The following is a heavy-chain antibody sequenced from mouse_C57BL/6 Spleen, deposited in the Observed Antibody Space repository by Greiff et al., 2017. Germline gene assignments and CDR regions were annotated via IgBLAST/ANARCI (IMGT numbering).Heavy chain of an antibody. CDR2: IYPSDSET. D-gene: IGHD2-14*01. V-gene: IGHV1-61*01. CDR1: GYTFTSYW. J-gene: IGHJ2*01. CDR3: ARWGDEGYDYFDY. Sequence: QVQLQQPGAELVRPGSSVKLSCKASGYTFTSYWMDWVKQRPGQGLEWIGNIYPSDSETHYNQKFKDKATLTVDKSSSTAYMQLSSLTSEDSAVYYCARWGDEGYDYFDYWGQGTTL.